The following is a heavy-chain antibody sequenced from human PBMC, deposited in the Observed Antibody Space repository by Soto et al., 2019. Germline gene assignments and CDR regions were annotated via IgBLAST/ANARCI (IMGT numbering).Heavy chain of an antibody. J-gene: IGHJ4*02. CDR1: GYTFTSYD. CDR3: ARDVHDFWSGYPYYFDY. Sequence: ASVKVSCKASGYTFTSYDINWVRQATGQGLEWMGWMNPNSGNTGYAQKFQGRVAMTRNTSISTAYMELSSLRSDDTAVYYCARDVHDFWSGYPYYFDYWGQGTLVTVSS. D-gene: IGHD3-3*01. V-gene: IGHV1-8*01. CDR2: MNPNSGNT.